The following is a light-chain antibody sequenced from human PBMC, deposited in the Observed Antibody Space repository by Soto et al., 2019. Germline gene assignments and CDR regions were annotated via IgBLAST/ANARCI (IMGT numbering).Light chain of an antibody. J-gene: IGKJ3*01. CDR3: QQYKSYSLST. V-gene: IGKV3-20*01. CDR1: QSVSSSY. CDR2: GAA. Sequence: EIGLSQSPGTVSLSPGERATLSCRASQSVSSSYLAWYQQKPGQAPRLLISGAAGRATGTPDRFSGSGSGTDFALTLSILQPDDVATHYCQQYKSYSLSTFGPGTKVDIK.